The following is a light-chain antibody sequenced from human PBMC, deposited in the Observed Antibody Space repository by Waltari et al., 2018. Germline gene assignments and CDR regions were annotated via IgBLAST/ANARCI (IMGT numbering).Light chain of an antibody. V-gene: IGLV2-23*01. CDR2: EGS. CDR3: CSYAGSSTLYV. CDR1: SSDVGSSNL. J-gene: IGLJ1*01. Sequence: QSALTQPASVSGPPGQSSTISCSGTSSDVGSSNLVSWYQQHPGKAPKLMIYEGSKRPSGVSTRFSGSKSGNTASLTISGLQAEDEADYYCCSYAGSSTLYVFGTGTKVTVL.